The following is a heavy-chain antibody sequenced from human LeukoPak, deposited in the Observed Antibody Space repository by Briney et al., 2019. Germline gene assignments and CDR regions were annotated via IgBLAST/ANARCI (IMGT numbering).Heavy chain of an antibody. CDR1: ALTFSSYS. Sequence: GGSLRLSCAASALTFSSYSMDWVRQAPGKGLEWVSSISSSSSYIYYADSVKGRFTISRDNAKNSLYLQMNSLRAEDTAVYYCARDEGYYGSGSYSAWGQGTLVTVSS. CDR3: ARDEGYYGSGSYSA. CDR2: ISSSSSYI. J-gene: IGHJ5*02. D-gene: IGHD3-10*01. V-gene: IGHV3-21*01.